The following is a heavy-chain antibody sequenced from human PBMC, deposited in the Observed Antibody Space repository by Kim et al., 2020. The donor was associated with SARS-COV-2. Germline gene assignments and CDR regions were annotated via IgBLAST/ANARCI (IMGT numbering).Heavy chain of an antibody. Sequence: GGSLRLSCAASGFTFNTYGMNWVRQTPGKGLEWVSSISSASTYIYYADSLKGRFTISRDNSKKSLYLQMNNLRAEDTAVYYCARHRRGVRGLRGGFDI. CDR3: ARHRRGVRGLRGGFDI. V-gene: IGHV3-21*04. CDR1: GFTFNTYG. CDR2: ISSASTYI. D-gene: IGHD3-10*01. J-gene: IGHJ3*02.